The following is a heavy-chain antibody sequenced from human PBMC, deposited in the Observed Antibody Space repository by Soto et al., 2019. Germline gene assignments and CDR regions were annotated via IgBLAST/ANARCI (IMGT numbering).Heavy chain of an antibody. D-gene: IGHD6-13*01. CDR1: GFTFSSYA. Sequence: GGSLRLSCAASGFTFSSYAMHWVRQAPGKGLEWVAVISYDGSNKYYADSVKGRFTISRDNSKNTLYLQMNSLRAEDTAVYYCATGYSSSWYPAPYYYGMDVWGQGTTVTVSS. CDR2: ISYDGSNK. V-gene: IGHV3-30-3*01. CDR3: ATGYSSSWYPAPYYYGMDV. J-gene: IGHJ6*02.